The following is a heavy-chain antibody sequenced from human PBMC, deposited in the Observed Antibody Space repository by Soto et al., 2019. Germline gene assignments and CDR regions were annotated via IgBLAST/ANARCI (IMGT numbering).Heavy chain of an antibody. V-gene: IGHV3-30-3*01. CDR2: ISYDGSNK. CDR1: GVTFDDYA. CDR3: ARDRGYCSGGSCHSMDV. D-gene: IGHD2-15*01. Sequence: VWSLRLSCAASGVTFDDYAMHWVRQAPGKGLEWVAVISYDGSNKYYADSVKGRFTISRDNSKNTLYLQMNSLRAEDTAMYYCARDRGYCSGGSCHSMDVWGQGTTVTVSS. J-gene: IGHJ6*02.